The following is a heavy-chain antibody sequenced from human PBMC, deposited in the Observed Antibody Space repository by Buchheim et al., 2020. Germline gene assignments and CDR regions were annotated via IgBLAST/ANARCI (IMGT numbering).Heavy chain of an antibody. CDR2: INPNSGGT. D-gene: IGHD3-16*02. J-gene: IGHJ4*02. V-gene: IGHV1-2*02. Sequence: QVQLVQSGAEVKKPGASVKVSCKASGYTFTGYYMHWVRQAPGQGLEWLGWINPNSGGTNYAQKFQGRVTMNRDTSISPAYMELSRLRSDDTAVYYCARSPSVFNIMITFGGVIDYWGQGTL. CDR3: ARSPSVFNIMITFGGVIDY. CDR1: GYTFTGYY.